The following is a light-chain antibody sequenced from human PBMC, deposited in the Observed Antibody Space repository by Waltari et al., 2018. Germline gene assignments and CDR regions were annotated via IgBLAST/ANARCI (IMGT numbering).Light chain of an antibody. Sequence: DIVMTQPPDSLAVSLGERAPINCNSSQRVLYSSNNKNYLTWYQQKPGQPPKLLIYWASTRESGVPDRFSGSASGTDFTLTISSLQAEDVAVYYCQQYYSAPYTFGQGTKLEIK. J-gene: IGKJ2*01. CDR3: QQYYSAPYT. CDR1: QRVLYSSNNKNY. CDR2: WAS. V-gene: IGKV4-1*01.